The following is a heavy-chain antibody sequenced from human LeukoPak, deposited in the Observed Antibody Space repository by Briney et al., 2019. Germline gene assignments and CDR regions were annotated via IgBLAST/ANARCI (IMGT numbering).Heavy chain of an antibody. Sequence: SETLSLSCTVSSGSISGAISRYYWNWVRQTPGKGPGWIGYIHSSGRRTYNPSLKGRATLSLDTSWSQFSLKLTSLTAADTAVYYCAGGGYCSISDCSAPLFDWWGQGILVTVSS. V-gene: IGHV4-61*01. D-gene: IGHD2-2*01. J-gene: IGHJ4*02. CDR2: IHSSGRR. CDR3: AGGGYCSISDCSAPLFDW. CDR1: SGSISGAISRYY.